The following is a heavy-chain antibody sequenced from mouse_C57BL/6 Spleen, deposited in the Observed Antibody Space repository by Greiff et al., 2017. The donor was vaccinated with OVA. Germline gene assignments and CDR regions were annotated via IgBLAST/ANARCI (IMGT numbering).Heavy chain of an antibody. CDR1: GFTFSSYA. J-gene: IGHJ4*01. Sequence: EVKVVESGEGLVKPGGSLKLSCAASGFTFSSYAMSWVRQTPEKRLEWVAYISSGGDYIYYADTVKGRFTISRDNARNTLYLQMSSLKSEDTAMYYCTRDPVNYDYGDYAMDYWGQGTSVTVSS. D-gene: IGHD2-4*01. CDR2: ISSGGDYI. V-gene: IGHV5-9-1*02. CDR3: TRDPVNYDYGDYAMDY.